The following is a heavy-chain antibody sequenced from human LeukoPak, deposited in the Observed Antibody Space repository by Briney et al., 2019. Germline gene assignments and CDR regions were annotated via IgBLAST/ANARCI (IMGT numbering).Heavy chain of an antibody. CDR3: AKDPSYNSGWNKFFHQ. V-gene: IGHV3-23*01. Sequence: GGSLRLSCAASGFTFNNYAMSWVRQAPGKGPEWVSSISGSAGSTYYADSVKGRFTVSRDNSKNTLYLQVNSLRVEDTAMYYCAKDPSYNSGWNKFFHQWGQGTLVTVSS. CDR1: GFTFNNYA. J-gene: IGHJ1*01. D-gene: IGHD6-19*01. CDR2: ISGSAGST.